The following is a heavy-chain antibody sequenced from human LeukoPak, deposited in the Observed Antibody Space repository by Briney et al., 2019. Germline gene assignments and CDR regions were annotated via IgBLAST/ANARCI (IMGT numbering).Heavy chain of an antibody. J-gene: IGHJ5*02. V-gene: IGHV4-59*01. Sequence: PSETLSLTCTVSGGSISNYYWSWIRQPPGKGLEWIGYIYYSGSTNYNTSLKSRVTISVDTSKNRFSLKLSSVTAADTAVYYCAGSYGGNWFDPWGQGTLVTVSS. CDR3: AGSYGGNWFDP. D-gene: IGHD1-26*01. CDR2: IYYSGST. CDR1: GGSISNYY.